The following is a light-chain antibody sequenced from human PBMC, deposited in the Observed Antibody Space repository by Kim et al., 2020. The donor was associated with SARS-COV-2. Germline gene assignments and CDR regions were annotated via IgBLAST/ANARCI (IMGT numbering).Light chain of an antibody. CDR3: QSYDTSLRAYV. V-gene: IGLV1-40*01. CDR1: FSNIGADYD. J-gene: IGLJ1*01. Sequence: QSVLTQAPSVSGAPGQRITLSCTGSFSNIGADYDVHWYRQLPGTAPKLLIYDNTNRPSGVPDRFSGSKSGTSASLAITGLQAEDEADYYCQSYDTSLRAYVFGSGTKVTVL. CDR2: DNT.